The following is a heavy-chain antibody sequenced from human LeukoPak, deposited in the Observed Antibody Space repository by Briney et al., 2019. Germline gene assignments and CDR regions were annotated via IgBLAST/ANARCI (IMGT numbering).Heavy chain of an antibody. CDR1: GFTFSSYS. Sequence: GGSLRLSCAASGFTFSSYSMNWVRQAPGKGLEWVSSISSSSSYIYYADSVKGRFTISGDNAKNSLYLQMNSLRAEDTAVYYCARFRGMATISDYWGQGTLVTVSS. D-gene: IGHD5-24*01. J-gene: IGHJ4*02. CDR3: ARFRGMATISDY. CDR2: ISSSSSYI. V-gene: IGHV3-21*01.